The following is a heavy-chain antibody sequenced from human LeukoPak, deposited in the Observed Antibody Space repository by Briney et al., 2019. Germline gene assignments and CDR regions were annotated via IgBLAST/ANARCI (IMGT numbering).Heavy chain of an antibody. CDR1: GFTFSSYG. CDR2: ISYDGSNK. CDR3: ARESHGTGDQ. D-gene: IGHD1-1*01. J-gene: IGHJ4*02. V-gene: IGHV3-30*03. Sequence: GRSLRLSCAASGFTFSSYGMHWVRQAPGKGLEWVAVISYDGSNKYYADSVKGRFTISRDNSKNTLYLQMNSLRAEDTAVYYCARESHGTGDQWGQGTLVTVSS.